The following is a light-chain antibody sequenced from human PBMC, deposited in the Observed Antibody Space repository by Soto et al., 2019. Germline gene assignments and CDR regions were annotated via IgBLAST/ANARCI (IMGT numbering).Light chain of an antibody. CDR3: SSYTTSNTRQIV. CDR1: SSDFGGYNY. CDR2: DVS. V-gene: IGLV2-14*03. J-gene: IGLJ1*01. Sequence: QSALTEPASVSGSTGQSITFSCTGTSSDFGGYNYVSWYQHHPGKAPKLIIYDVSNRPSGVSNRFSGSKSGNTASLTISGLQPEDEADYYCSSYTTSNTRQIVFGTGTKV.